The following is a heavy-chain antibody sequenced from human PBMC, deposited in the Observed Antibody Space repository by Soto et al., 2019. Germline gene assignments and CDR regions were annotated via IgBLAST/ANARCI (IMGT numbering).Heavy chain of an antibody. CDR2: INPNSGGT. D-gene: IGHD6-19*01. J-gene: IGHJ3*02. Sequence: GASVKVSCKASGYTFTGYYMHWVRQAPGQGLEWMGWINPNSGGTNYAQKFQGWVTMTRDTSISTAYMELSRLRSDDTAVYYCARPSYSSGWFDAFDIWGQVTMVTVSS. CDR3: ARPSYSSGWFDAFDI. CDR1: GYTFTGYY. V-gene: IGHV1-2*04.